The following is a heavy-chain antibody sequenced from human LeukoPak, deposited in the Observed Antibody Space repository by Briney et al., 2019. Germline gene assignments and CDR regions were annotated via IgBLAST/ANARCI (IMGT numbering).Heavy chain of an antibody. CDR1: GLTFSGYW. CDR3: ARGKKQQLDAEVRY. CDR2: INSDGSST. D-gene: IGHD6-13*01. J-gene: IGHJ4*02. V-gene: IGHV3-74*01. Sequence: GGSLRLSCAASGLTFSGYWMHWVRQAPGKGLVWVSRINSDGSSTSYADSVKGRFTISRDNAKNTLYLQMNSLRAEDTAVYYCARGKKQQLDAEVRYWGQGTLVTVSS.